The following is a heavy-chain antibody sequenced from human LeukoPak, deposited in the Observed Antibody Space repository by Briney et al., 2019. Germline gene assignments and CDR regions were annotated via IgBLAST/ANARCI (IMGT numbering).Heavy chain of an antibody. CDR3: AKVSRGYCRGGTCYYFYGMDV. V-gene: IGHV3-23*01. CDR2: VFGSGGST. Sequence: GGSLRLSCAAFGFTFSSYAMSWVRQAPGKGLEWVSSVFGSGGSTYYADSVKGRFTISRDNSKNTLYLQMNSLRAEDTAVYYCAKVSRGYCRGGTCYYFYGMDVWGQGTTVTVSS. D-gene: IGHD2-15*01. CDR1: GFTFSSYA. J-gene: IGHJ6*02.